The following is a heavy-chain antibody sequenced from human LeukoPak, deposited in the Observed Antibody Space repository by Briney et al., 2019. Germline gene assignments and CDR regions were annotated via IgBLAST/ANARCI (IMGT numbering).Heavy chain of an antibody. V-gene: IGHV3-48*03. Sequence: PGGSLRLSCAASGFTFSSYGMNWVRQAPGKGLEWVSYISSSGSTIYYADSVKGRFTISRDNAKNSLYLQMNSLRAEDTAVYYCASLCDFWSGYRDYWGQGTLVTVSS. D-gene: IGHD3-3*01. CDR3: ASLCDFWSGYRDY. CDR2: ISSSGSTI. J-gene: IGHJ4*02. CDR1: GFTFSSYG.